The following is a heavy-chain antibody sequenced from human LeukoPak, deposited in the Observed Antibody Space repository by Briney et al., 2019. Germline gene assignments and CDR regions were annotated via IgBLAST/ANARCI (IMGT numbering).Heavy chain of an antibody. CDR2: ISSNGGST. D-gene: IGHD3-10*01. V-gene: IGHV3-64*01. J-gene: IGHJ2*01. CDR3: ARDRDRDYGSGGYCLWYFDL. CDR1: GFTFSSYA. Sequence: GGSLRLSCAASGFTFSSYAMHWVRQAPGKGLEYVSAISSNGGSTYYANSVKGRFTISRDNSRNTLYLQMGSLRAEDMAVYYCARDRDRDYGSGGYCLWYFDLWGRGTLVTVSS.